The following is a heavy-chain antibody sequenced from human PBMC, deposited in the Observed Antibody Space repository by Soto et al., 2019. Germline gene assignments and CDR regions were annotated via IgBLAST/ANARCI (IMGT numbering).Heavy chain of an antibody. CDR2: IYYSGST. D-gene: IGHD6-19*01. V-gene: IGHV4-59*05. CDR1: GDSISNYF. CDR3: ARHRRAVAGSKYYFDY. J-gene: IGHJ4*02. Sequence: PSETLSLTCTVSGDSISNYFWSWIRQPPGKGLEWIGSIYYSGSTYYNPSLKSRVTISVDTSKNQFSLKLSSVTAADTAVYYCARHRRAVAGSKYYFDYWGQGTLVTVSS.